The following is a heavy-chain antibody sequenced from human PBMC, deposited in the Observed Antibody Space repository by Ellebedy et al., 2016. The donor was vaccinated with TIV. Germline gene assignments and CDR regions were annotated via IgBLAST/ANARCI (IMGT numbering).Heavy chain of an antibody. J-gene: IGHJ3*02. Sequence: GESLKISCAASGFSFRSYWMSWVRQAPGKGLEWVANIKQDGSDKYYVDSVRGRFTISRDNAKNSLYLHMNSLRAEDTAVYYCATDGSYGDYRSPAHAFEKWGQGTMVIVSP. CDR2: IKQDGSDK. CDR3: ATDGSYGDYRSPAHAFEK. V-gene: IGHV3-7*01. D-gene: IGHD4-17*01. CDR1: GFSFRSYW.